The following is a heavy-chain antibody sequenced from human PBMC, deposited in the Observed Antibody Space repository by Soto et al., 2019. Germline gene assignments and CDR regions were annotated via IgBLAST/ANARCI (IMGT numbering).Heavy chain of an antibody. J-gene: IGHJ6*02. V-gene: IGHV3-11*01. CDR2: ISSSGSTI. D-gene: IGHD3-3*01. CDR1: GFTFNDYY. CDR3: ARERSDPYGMDV. Sequence: GSLTLSCAASGFTFNDYYMSCIRQAPGKGLEWVSYISSSGSTIYYADSVKGRFTISRDNAKNSLYLQMNSLRAEDTAVYYCARERSDPYGMDVWGQGTTVTVSS.